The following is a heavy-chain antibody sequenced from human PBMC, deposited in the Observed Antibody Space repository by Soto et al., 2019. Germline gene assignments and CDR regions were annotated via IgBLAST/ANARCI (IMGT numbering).Heavy chain of an antibody. D-gene: IGHD2-2*01. CDR3: ARGYVPAEALKRGGYFEL. J-gene: IGHJ2*01. Sequence: QVQLVQSGAEVKKPGASVKVSCKASGYTFTNYDINWVRQATGQGLEWMGWMNPNSGNTGYAQKFQGRVTMTRNTSISTAYMEQSSLRSEDTAVYYCARGYVPAEALKRGGYFELWGRGTLVTVAS. CDR1: GYTFTNYD. CDR2: MNPNSGNT. V-gene: IGHV1-8*01.